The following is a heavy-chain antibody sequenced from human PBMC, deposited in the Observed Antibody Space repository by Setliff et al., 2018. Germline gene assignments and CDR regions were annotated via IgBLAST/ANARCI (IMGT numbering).Heavy chain of an antibody. CDR2: ISSSGSTI. CDR3: ARDRGSGSYFLRYFDY. J-gene: IGHJ4*02. CDR1: GFTFSSYE. Sequence: PGGSLRLSCAASGFTFSSYEMNWVRQAPGKGLEWVSYISSSGSTIYYADSVKGRFTISRDNAKKSLYLQMNSLRAEDTAVYYCARDRGSGSYFLRYFDYWGQGTLVTVSS. V-gene: IGHV3-48*03. D-gene: IGHD1-26*01.